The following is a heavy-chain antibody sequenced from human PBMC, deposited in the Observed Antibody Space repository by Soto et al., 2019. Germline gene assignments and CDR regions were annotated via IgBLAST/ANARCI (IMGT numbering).Heavy chain of an antibody. J-gene: IGHJ5*01. CDR3: AHRAWGVSYYYGSGSYNLFDS. V-gene: IGHV2-5*02. CDR2: IYWDDDK. CDR1: GFSLTTSGVG. D-gene: IGHD3-10*01. Sequence: QITLKESGPTLVKPTQTLTLTCTFSGFSLTTSGVGVGWIRQPPGKALEWLALIYWDDDKRYSPSLKSRLTISKDTTKNQVVLTMTNMDHVETATYYCAHRAWGVSYYYGSGSYNLFDSWGTGTLVTVCS.